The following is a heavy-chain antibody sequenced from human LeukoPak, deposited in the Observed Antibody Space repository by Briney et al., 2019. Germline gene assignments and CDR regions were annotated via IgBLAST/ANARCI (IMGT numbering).Heavy chain of an antibody. CDR3: ARQEYCSGGSCYTWFDP. J-gene: IGHJ5*02. Sequence: GGSLKISCKGSGYSINNYWIGWVRQMPGKGLEWMGIIYPADSDIRCSPSFQGQVTISADKSISTAYLQWSSLKASDTAMYYCARQEYCSGGSCYTWFDPWGQGTLVTVSS. D-gene: IGHD2-15*01. V-gene: IGHV5-51*01. CDR2: IYPADSDI. CDR1: GYSINNYW.